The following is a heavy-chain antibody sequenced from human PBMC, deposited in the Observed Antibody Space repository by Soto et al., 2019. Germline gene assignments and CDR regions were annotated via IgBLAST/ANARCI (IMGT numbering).Heavy chain of an antibody. D-gene: IGHD3-3*01. J-gene: IGHJ6*03. V-gene: IGHV4-59*01. CDR3: ARRGSEEEDYDFWSGYYRADYYMDV. CDR1: GGSISSYY. CDR2: IYYSGST. Sequence: SETLSLTCTVSGGSISSYYWSWIRQPPGKGLEWIGYIYYSGSTNYNPSLKSRVTISVDTSKNQFSLKLSSVTAADTAVYYCARRGSEEEDYDFWSGYYRADYYMDVWGKGTTVTGSS.